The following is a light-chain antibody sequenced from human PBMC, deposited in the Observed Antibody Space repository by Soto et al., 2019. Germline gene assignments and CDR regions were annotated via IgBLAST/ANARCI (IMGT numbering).Light chain of an antibody. J-gene: IGKJ2*01. CDR2: WAS. CDR3: QQYGSSPNT. CDR1: QSLLANCNNKNC. V-gene: IGKV4-1*01. Sequence: DIVMTQSPDSLAVSLGERATINCKSSQSLLANCNNKNCLAWYQHKPGQPPKMLILWASTRESGVPDRFSGSGSGTDFTLTISSLQAEDAAVYYCQQYGSSPNTFGQGTKLEIK.